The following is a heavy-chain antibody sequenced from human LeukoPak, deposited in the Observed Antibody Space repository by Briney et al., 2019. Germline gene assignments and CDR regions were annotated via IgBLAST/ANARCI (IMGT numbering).Heavy chain of an antibody. D-gene: IGHD2-21*02. CDR2: INHSGST. J-gene: IGHJ4*02. CDR3: ARIVRAYCGGDCYSSSDDY. V-gene: IGHV4-34*01. CDR1: GGSFSGYY. Sequence: SETLSLTCAVCGGSFSGYYWSWIRQPPGKGLEWIGEINHSGSTNYNPSLRSRVTISVDTSKNQFSLKLSSVTAADTAVYYCARIVRAYCGGDCYSSSDDYWGQGTLVTVSS.